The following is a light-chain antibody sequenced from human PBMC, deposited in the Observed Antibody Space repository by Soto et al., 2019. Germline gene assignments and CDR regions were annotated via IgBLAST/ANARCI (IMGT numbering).Light chain of an antibody. J-gene: IGLJ1*01. Sequence: QSALTQPRSMSGSPGQSVTISCTGTRRDVGGYNYVSWYQHHPRIAPKIISYDVSKRPSGVPDRFSGSKSDNTASLTISGLQAEDEADYSCCSYAGSYTFVFGIGTKVTVL. CDR1: RRDVGGYNY. V-gene: IGLV2-11*01. CDR3: CSYAGSYTFV. CDR2: DVS.